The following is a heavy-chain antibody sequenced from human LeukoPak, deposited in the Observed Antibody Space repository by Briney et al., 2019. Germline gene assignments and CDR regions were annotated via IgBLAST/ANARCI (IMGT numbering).Heavy chain of an antibody. CDR1: GYTLTELS. Sequence: ASVKVSCKVSGYTLTELSMHWVRQAPGKGLEWMGGFDPEDGETIYAQKFQGRATMTEDTSTDTAYMELSSLRSEDTAVYYCATDITVYYGSGSPYWGQGTLVTVSS. V-gene: IGHV1-24*01. CDR2: FDPEDGET. CDR3: ATDITVYYGSGSPY. J-gene: IGHJ4*02. D-gene: IGHD3-10*01.